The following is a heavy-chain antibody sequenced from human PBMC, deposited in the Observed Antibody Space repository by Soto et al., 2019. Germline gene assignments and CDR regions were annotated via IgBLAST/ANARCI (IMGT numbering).Heavy chain of an antibody. J-gene: IGHJ4*02. CDR2: INTDGSRT. D-gene: IGHD3-22*01. CDR3: ARVDYYDSSGYFDY. CDR1: GFTFSNHW. Sequence: GGSLRLSCAASGFTFSNHWMHWVRQAPGKGLVWVSRINTDGSRTSYADSVKGRFTISRDNSKNTLYLQMNSLRAEDTAVYYCARVDYYDSSGYFDYWGQGTLVTVSS. V-gene: IGHV3-74*01.